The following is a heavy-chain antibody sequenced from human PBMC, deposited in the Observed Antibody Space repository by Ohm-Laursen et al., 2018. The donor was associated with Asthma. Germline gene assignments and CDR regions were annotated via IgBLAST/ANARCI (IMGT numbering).Heavy chain of an antibody. J-gene: IGHJ4*02. CDR2: ISYDGTST. CDR1: GFTFSDYG. CDR3: TKDRYCTSSRCPTDY. V-gene: IGHV3-30*18. Sequence: SLRLSCTASGFTFSDYGSHWVRQAPGKGLEWVAVISYDGTSTYYADSVKGRFTISRDDSKNTLFLQMNSLRIEDTAVYYCTKDRYCTSSRCPTDYWGQGTLVTVSS. D-gene: IGHD2-2*01.